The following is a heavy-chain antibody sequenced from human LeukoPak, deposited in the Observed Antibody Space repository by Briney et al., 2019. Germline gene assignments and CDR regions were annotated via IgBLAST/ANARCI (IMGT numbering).Heavy chain of an antibody. Sequence: PGGSLRLSCAASGFNFINFPMTWFRQAPGKGLEWVSFIGANGDTNYAESVKDRFTISRDNSKKTLFLEIQSLRVEDTAVYYCARWNRMANREFFDWGLGTLVVVAS. J-gene: IGHJ4*02. CDR3: ARWNRMANREFFD. D-gene: IGHD5-24*01. CDR1: GFNFINFP. CDR2: IGANGDT. V-gene: IGHV3-23*01.